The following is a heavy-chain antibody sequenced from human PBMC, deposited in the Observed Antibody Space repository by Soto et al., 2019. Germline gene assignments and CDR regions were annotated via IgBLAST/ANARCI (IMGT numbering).Heavy chain of an antibody. CDR3: ARYDYGDVDY. CDR2: TRNKAKSYTT. J-gene: IGHJ4*02. D-gene: IGHD4-17*01. V-gene: IGHV3-72*01. Sequence: EVQLVESGGGLLQPGGSLRLSCAASGFTISDYYMDWVRQAPGKGLEWVGRTRNKAKSYTTDYAASVKGRFTISRDDSKNSLYLQMNSLKSEDTAVYYCARYDYGDVDYWGQGTLVTVSS. CDR1: GFTISDYY.